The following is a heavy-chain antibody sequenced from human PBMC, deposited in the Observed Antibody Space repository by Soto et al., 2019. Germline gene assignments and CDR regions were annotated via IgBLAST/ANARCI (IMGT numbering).Heavy chain of an antibody. Sequence: PSETLSLTCTVSGGSISSYYWSWIRQPPGKGLEWIGYIYYSGSTYYADSVKGRFTISRDNSKNTLYLQMNSLRAEDTAVYYCAKDRTVAGPNWFDPWGQGTLVTVSS. CDR2: IYYSGST. D-gene: IGHD6-19*01. CDR1: GGSISSYY. J-gene: IGHJ5*02. V-gene: IGHV4-59*12. CDR3: AKDRTVAGPNWFDP.